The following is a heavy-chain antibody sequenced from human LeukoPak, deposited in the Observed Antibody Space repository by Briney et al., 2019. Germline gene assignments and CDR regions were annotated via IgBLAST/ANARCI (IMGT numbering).Heavy chain of an antibody. V-gene: IGHV4-59*08. CDR1: GGSISSYY. J-gene: IGHJ5*02. CDR3: ARQNVVVVAATDCWFDP. D-gene: IGHD2-15*01. Sequence: PSETLSLTCTVSGGSISSYYWSWIRQPPGKGLEWIGYIYYSGSTNYNPSLKSRVTISVDTSKNQFSLKLSSVTAADTAVYYCARQNVVVVAATDCWFDPWGQGTLVTVSS. CDR2: IYYSGST.